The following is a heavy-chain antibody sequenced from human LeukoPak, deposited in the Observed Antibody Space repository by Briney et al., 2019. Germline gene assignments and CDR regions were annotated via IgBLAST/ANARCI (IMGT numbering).Heavy chain of an antibody. V-gene: IGHV3-74*01. D-gene: IGHD2-2*01. Sequence: GVSLRLSCAASGFTFSNYCMHWVRQPPGKGLVWVSQICTDETTIRSADSVKGRFTISRDNAKNTLYLQMSSLRVEDTAVYYCVRGVPVTPGIDYWGQGTLVTVSS. CDR2: ICTDETTI. CDR3: VRGVPVTPGIDY. CDR1: GFTFSNYC. J-gene: IGHJ4*02.